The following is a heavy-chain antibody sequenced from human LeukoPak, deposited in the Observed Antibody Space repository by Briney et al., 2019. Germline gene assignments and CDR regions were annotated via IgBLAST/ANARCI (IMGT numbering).Heavy chain of an antibody. J-gene: IGHJ5*02. CDR3: ARSVYDYVWGSYRSSWFDP. V-gene: IGHV4-34*01. CDR1: GGSFSGYY. CDR2: INHSGST. D-gene: IGHD3-16*02. Sequence: PSETLSLTCAVYGGSFSGYYWSWIRQPPGKGLEWIGEINHSGSTNYNPSLKSRVTISVDTSKNQFSLKLSSVTAADTAVYNCARSVYDYVWGSYRSSWFDPWGQGTLVTVSS.